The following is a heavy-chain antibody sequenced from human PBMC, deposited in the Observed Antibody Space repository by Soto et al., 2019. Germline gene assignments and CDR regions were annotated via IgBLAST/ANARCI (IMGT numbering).Heavy chain of an antibody. CDR3: AKDRGEEGLKFLEWFGGMDV. Sequence: LRLSCAASGFTFNNYAMNWVRQAPGKGLVWVSHIKSDGTTSYADSVEGRFTVSRDDAKNTFYLQMNSLRAEDTAVYYCAKDRGEEGLKFLEWFGGMDVWGHGTTVTVSS. D-gene: IGHD3-3*01. J-gene: IGHJ6*02. CDR1: GFTFNNYA. CDR2: IKSDGTT. V-gene: IGHV3-74*01.